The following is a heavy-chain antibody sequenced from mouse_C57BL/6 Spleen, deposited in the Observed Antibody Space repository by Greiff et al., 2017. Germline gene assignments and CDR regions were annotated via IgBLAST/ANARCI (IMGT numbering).Heavy chain of an antibody. CDR1: GYSITSGYY. V-gene: IGHV3-6*01. Sequence: EVKLEESGPGLVKPSQSLSLTCSVTGYSITSGYYWNWIRQFPGNKLEWMGYISYDGSNNYNPSLKNRISITRDTSTNQFFLKLNSVPTAYPATYYCARRTAHARSYAMAYWVQGPSVPVSS. J-gene: IGHJ4*01. CDR3: ARRTAHARSYAMAY. D-gene: IGHD3-2*02. CDR2: ISYDGSN.